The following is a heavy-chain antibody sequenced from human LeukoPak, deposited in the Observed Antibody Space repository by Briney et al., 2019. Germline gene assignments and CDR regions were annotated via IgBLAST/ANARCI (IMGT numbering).Heavy chain of an antibody. D-gene: IGHD3-10*01. CDR2: IDPSDAST. CDR1: GYTFTSYY. CDR3: AREAAVRLKHYDY. V-gene: IGHV1-46*01. J-gene: IGHJ4*02. Sequence: GASVKVSCKASGYTFTSYYMHWVRQAPGQGVEWMGLIDPSDASTTFAQKFQGRLTMTRDTSTSTVYMDLSSLRSEDTAVYYCAREAAVRLKHYDYWGQGTLVTVSS.